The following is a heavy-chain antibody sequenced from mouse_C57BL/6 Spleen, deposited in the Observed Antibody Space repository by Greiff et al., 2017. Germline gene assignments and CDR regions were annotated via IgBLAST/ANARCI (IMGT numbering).Heavy chain of an antibody. CDR1: GYAFSSYW. D-gene: IGHD3-3*01. V-gene: IGHV1-80*01. J-gene: IGHJ2*01. Sequence: QVQLQQSGAELVKPGASVKISCKASGYAFSSYWMNWVKQRHGKGLEWIGQIYPGDGDTNYNGKFKGKATLTADKSSSTAYMQLSSLTSEDSAVYFCARVRDDFDYRGQGTTLTVSS. CDR3: ARVRDDFDY. CDR2: IYPGDGDT.